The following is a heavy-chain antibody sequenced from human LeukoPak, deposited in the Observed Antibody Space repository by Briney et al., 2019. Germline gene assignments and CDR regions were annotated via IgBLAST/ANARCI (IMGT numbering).Heavy chain of an antibody. CDR1: GFTFSSYS. Sequence: GALRLSCAASGFTFSSYSMNWVRQAPGKGLEWVSSISSSSSYIYYADSVKGRFTISRDNAKDSLYLQINFLRAEDTAVYYCARESGRSPDYWGQGTLVTVSS. J-gene: IGHJ4*02. CDR2: ISSSSSYI. V-gene: IGHV3-21*01. D-gene: IGHD3-10*01. CDR3: ARESGRSPDY.